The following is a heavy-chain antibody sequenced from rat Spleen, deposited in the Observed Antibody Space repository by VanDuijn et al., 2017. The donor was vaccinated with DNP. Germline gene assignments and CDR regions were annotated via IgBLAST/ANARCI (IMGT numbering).Heavy chain of an antibody. Sequence: QVQLQQSGAELAKPGSSVKISCKASGYIFTSYHIGWIKQTTGQGLEYIGYINTRSGGNNYNEKFKGKATLTVDKSSSTAFMQLSSLTPDDSAVYYCASEGNYPGIWFAYWGQGTLVTVSS. J-gene: IGHJ3*01. V-gene: IGHV1-43*01. CDR2: INTRSGGN. D-gene: IGHD1-4*01. CDR3: ASEGNYPGIWFAY. CDR1: GYIFTSYH.